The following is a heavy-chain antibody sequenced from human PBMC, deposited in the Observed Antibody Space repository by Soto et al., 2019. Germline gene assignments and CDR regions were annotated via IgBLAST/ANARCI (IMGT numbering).Heavy chain of an antibody. CDR2: IYHTGGT. D-gene: IGHD5-12*01. CDR1: DVSISTTNW. Sequence: SETLSLTCTVSDVSISTTNWWGWVRQPPGKGLEWIGEIYHTGGTNYHPSLKSRVTISVGNSKNQFSLNLRSVTAADTAVYYCARGGYSGYDRWFDPWGQGTLVTVSS. CDR3: ARGGYSGYDRWFDP. V-gene: IGHV4-4*02. J-gene: IGHJ5*02.